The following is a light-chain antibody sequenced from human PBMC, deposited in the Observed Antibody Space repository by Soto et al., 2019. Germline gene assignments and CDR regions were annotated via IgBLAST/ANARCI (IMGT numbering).Light chain of an antibody. Sequence: QTVVTQEPSLTVSPGGTVTLTCGSSTGAVTSGHYPHWFQQKPGQAPRTLIYETSNKHSWTPARFSGSLLGGKAALTLSGAQPEDEAEDYCLLSYSGARARVFGGGTKLTVL. CDR3: LLSYSGARARV. CDR2: ETS. CDR1: TGAVTSGHY. J-gene: IGLJ3*02. V-gene: IGLV7-46*01.